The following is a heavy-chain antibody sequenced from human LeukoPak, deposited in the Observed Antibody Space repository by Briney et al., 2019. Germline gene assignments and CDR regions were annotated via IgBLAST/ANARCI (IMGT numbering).Heavy chain of an antibody. D-gene: IGHD6-19*01. CDR1: GFTFSSYA. CDR2: ISYDGSNK. Sequence: GGSLRLSCAASGFTFSSYAMHWVRQAPGKGLEWVAVISYDGSNKYYADSVKGRFTTSRDNAKNSLYLQMNSLRSEDTAVYYCATLAVAGRYWGQGTLVTVSS. CDR3: ATLAVAGRY. V-gene: IGHV3-30-3*01. J-gene: IGHJ4*02.